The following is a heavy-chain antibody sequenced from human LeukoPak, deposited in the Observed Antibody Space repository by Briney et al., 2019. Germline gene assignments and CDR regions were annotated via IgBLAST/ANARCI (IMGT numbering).Heavy chain of an antibody. Sequence: SVKVSCKASGGTFSSYAISWVRQAPGQGREWMGGIIPIFGTANYAQKFQGRVTITADESTSTAYMELSSLRSEDTAVYYCARDRSITIFGVVIMEAFDIWGQGTMVTVSS. CDR1: GGTFSSYA. D-gene: IGHD3-3*01. J-gene: IGHJ3*02. V-gene: IGHV1-69*13. CDR2: IIPIFGTA. CDR3: ARDRSITIFGVVIMEAFDI.